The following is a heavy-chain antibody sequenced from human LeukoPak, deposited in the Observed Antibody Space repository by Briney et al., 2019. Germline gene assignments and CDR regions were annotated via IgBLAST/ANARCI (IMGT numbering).Heavy chain of an antibody. V-gene: IGHV1-46*01. CDR1: GYIFTSYY. CDR3: ASWFGENDALDI. Sequence: ASVKVSCKAFGYIFTSYYMHWVRQAPGQGLEWMGIINPSGGSTRYAQKFQGRVTMTRDTSTSTVYMELKRLRSEDTAVYYCASWFGENDALDIWGQGTMVTVSS. J-gene: IGHJ3*02. D-gene: IGHD3-10*01. CDR2: INPSGGST.